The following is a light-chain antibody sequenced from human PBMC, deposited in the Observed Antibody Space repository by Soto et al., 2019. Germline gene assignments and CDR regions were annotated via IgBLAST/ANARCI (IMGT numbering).Light chain of an antibody. J-gene: IGKJ5*01. V-gene: IGKV3-20*01. CDR1: QTVSGSY. CDR3: RQYSKTPIT. Sequence: ENVLTQSPGTLSLSPGESATLSCRASQTVSGSYVACYQQKPGQAPRLLIYGASRRATGIPDRFSGSGTGTDFTLTISRVEPEDVAIYYCRQYSKTPITFGQGTRLEIK. CDR2: GAS.